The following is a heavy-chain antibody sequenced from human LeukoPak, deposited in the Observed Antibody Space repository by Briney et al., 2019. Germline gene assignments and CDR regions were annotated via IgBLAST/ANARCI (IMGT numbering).Heavy chain of an antibody. CDR2: IVPILGIA. Sequence: ASVTVSCKASGGTFSSYAISWVRQAPGQGLEWMGRIVPILGIANYAQKFQGRVTITADKSTSTAYMELSSLRSEDTAVYYCAREEYYGSGSYSHDNWFDPWGQGTLVTVSS. D-gene: IGHD3-10*01. V-gene: IGHV1-69*04. J-gene: IGHJ5*02. CDR3: AREEYYGSGSYSHDNWFDP. CDR1: GGTFSSYA.